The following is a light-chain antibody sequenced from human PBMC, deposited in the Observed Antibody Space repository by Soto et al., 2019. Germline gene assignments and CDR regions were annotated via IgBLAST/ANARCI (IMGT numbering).Light chain of an antibody. CDR3: GAWDSSLSAGV. CDR1: SSNIGNNY. J-gene: IGLJ1*01. V-gene: IGLV1-51*01. CDR2: DNN. Sequence: QSVLTQPPSVSAPPGQKVTISCSGSSSNIGNNYVSWYQQLPGTAPKLLIHDNNERPSGIPDRFSGSKSGTSATLGITGLQTGDEADYYCGAWDSSLSAGVFGTGTKLTVL.